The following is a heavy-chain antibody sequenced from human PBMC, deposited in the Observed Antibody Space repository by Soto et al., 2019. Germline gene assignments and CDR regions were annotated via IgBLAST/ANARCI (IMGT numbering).Heavy chain of an antibody. CDR3: ASRYCSGGSCYSPNYYFDY. CDR1: GYTFTSYA. V-gene: IGHV1-3*01. Sequence: QVQLVQSGAEVKKPGASVKVSCKASGYTFTSYAMHWVRQAPGQRLEWMGWINAGNGNTKYSQKFQGRVTITRDTSARTAYMELSSLRSEDTAVYYCASRYCSGGSCYSPNYYFDYWGQGTLVTVSS. CDR2: INAGNGNT. D-gene: IGHD2-15*01. J-gene: IGHJ4*02.